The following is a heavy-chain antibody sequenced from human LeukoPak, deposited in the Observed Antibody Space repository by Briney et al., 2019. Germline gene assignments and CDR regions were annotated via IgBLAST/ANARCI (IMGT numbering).Heavy chain of an antibody. J-gene: IGHJ3*02. CDR2: INPNSGGT. CDR1: GYTFTGYY. Sequence: GASVKVSCKASGYTFTGYYMHWVRQAPGQGLEWMGWINPNSGGTNYAQKFQGRVTMTRDTSISTAYMELSRLRSDDTAVYYCARASMDYDFWSGYYKAHDAFDIWGQGTMVTVSS. V-gene: IGHV1-2*02. CDR3: ARASMDYDFWSGYYKAHDAFDI. D-gene: IGHD3-3*01.